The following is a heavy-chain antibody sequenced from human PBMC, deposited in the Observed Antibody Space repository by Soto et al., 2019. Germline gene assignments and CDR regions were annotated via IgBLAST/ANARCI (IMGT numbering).Heavy chain of an antibody. V-gene: IGHV3-7*03. CDR1: GFSFSSYW. CDR3: AITTSTVSYWFDP. Sequence: GGSLRFSCAASGFSFSSYWMSWVRQAPGKGPEWVANIKEDGGEQHYVDSVKGRFTISRDNTEDSLFLQMNNLRAEDSAIYYCAITTSTVSYWFDPWGPGTQVTVSS. J-gene: IGHJ5*02. CDR2: IKEDGGEQ. D-gene: IGHD4-4*01.